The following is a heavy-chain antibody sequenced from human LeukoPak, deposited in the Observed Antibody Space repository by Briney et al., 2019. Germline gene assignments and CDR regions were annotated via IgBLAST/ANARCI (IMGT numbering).Heavy chain of an antibody. CDR3: VKGSSTSYRYNWFDP. CDR2: ISSNGGST. D-gene: IGHD2-2*01. CDR1: GFTLSSYA. Sequence: GGSLRLSCSASGFTLSSYAMEWVRQAPGKGLEYVSVISSNGGSTHYVDSVKGRFTISRDNSKNMLYLQMSSLRAEDTAVYYRVKGSSTSYRYNWFDPWGQGTLVTVSS. V-gene: IGHV3-64D*06. J-gene: IGHJ5*02.